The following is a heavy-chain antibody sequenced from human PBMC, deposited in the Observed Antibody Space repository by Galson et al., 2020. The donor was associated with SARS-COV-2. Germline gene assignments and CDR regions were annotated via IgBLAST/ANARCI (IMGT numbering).Heavy chain of an antibody. CDR1: GFKFRDYA. J-gene: IGHJ6*02. Sequence: GGSLRLSCEAAGFKFRDYAMHWVRQAPGKGLEWVASLSYDGSYKFYADPVKGRFTISRDNSKNTMFVQMNSLRPEDTAVYYCARELTTALEHERGTMDVWGQGTTVTVSS. D-gene: IGHD1-1*01. V-gene: IGHV3-30*04. CDR3: ARELTTALEHERGTMDV. CDR2: LSYDGSYK.